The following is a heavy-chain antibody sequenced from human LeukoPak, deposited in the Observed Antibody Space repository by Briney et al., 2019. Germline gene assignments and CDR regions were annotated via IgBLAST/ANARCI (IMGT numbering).Heavy chain of an antibody. J-gene: IGHJ4*02. CDR3: PRGTDGIISDY. Sequence: PSETLSLTCTVSGGSISSGSYYWSWIRQPAGKGLEWVGRISTTGSTNCNPSLKSRVTISLDTSKNQFSLKLSSVTTADTAVYYGPRGTDGIISDYCGPGTLVTVSS. CDR1: GGSISSGSYY. V-gene: IGHV4-61*02. D-gene: IGHD1-26*01. CDR2: ISTTGST.